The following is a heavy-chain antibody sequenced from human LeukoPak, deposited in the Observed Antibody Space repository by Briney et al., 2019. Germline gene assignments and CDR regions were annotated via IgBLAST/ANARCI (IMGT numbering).Heavy chain of an antibody. J-gene: IGHJ6*03. CDR3: AKGPGSGAYYYYYYMDV. Sequence: GGSLRLSCAVSGFTLSSYAMSGVRQAPGKGLEWVSAISGSGGSTYYADSVKGRFTISRDNSKNTLYLQMNSLRAEDTAVYYCAKGPGSGAYYYYYYMDVWGKGTTVTVSS. CDR2: ISGSGGST. V-gene: IGHV3-23*01. D-gene: IGHD2-15*01. CDR1: GFTLSSYA.